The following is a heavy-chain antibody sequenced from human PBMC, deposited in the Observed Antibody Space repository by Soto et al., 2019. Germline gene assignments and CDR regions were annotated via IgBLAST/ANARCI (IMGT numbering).Heavy chain of an antibody. Sequence: QVQVVQSGVEVRRPGSSVKVSCKASGDTFTNCVISWVRQAPGQGLEWMGGIIPLFGTTDFAQRFQGRLTITTDESTTTASMELSRLRSEDTATYYCAAELGFGKLSVVWGQGTTVIVSS. D-gene: IGHD3-10*01. V-gene: IGHV1-69*01. CDR1: GDTFTNCV. CDR2: IIPLFGTT. CDR3: AAELGFGKLSVV. J-gene: IGHJ6*02.